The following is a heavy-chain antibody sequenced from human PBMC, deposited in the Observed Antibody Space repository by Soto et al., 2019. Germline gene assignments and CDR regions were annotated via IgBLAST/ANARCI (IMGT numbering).Heavy chain of an antibody. CDR1: GFTFSHYA. V-gene: IGHV3-23*01. CDR2: ISGSGGNT. CDR3: AKPLEDYYYYYYYMDV. D-gene: IGHD1-1*01. J-gene: IGHJ6*03. Sequence: GGSLRLSCAASGFTFSHYAMSWVRQAPGKGLEWVSGISGSGGNTYYEDSVKGRFTISRVNSKNRLYLQMNSLRAEDTAVYYCAKPLEDYYYYYYYMDVWGKGTTVTVSS.